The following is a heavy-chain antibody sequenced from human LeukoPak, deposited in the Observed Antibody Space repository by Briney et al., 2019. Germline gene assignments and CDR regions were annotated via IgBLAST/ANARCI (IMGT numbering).Heavy chain of an antibody. CDR1: GGSFSSTTYY. CDR2: FHYSGNT. J-gene: IGHJ2*01. Sequence: PSETLSLTCTVSGGSFSSTTYYWAWIRQPPGKGLEWIGSFHYSGNTYYNTSLKSRVTISADTSKNQFSLKVTSVTAADTAVYYCARVGSWYGNFDLWGRGTLVTVSS. CDR3: ARVGSWYGNFDL. D-gene: IGHD6-13*01. V-gene: IGHV4-39*01.